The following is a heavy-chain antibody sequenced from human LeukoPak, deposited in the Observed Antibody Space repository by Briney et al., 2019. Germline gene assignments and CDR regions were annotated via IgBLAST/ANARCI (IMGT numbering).Heavy chain of an antibody. Sequence: ASVKVSCKASGYTFTSYDLNWVRQATGQGLEWMGWMNPNSGNAGYAQKFQGRVTMTRNTSISTAYMELSSLRSEDTAVYYCARGRGGPKEVVVAAIDYWGQGTLVTVSS. CDR1: GYTFTSYD. CDR3: ARGRGGPKEVVVAAIDY. V-gene: IGHV1-8*01. D-gene: IGHD2-15*01. CDR2: MNPNSGNA. J-gene: IGHJ4*02.